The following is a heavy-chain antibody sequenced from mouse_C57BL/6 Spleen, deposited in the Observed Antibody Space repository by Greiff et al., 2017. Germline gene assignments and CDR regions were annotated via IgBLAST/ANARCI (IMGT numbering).Heavy chain of an antibody. V-gene: IGHV1-63*01. J-gene: IGHJ2*01. CDR2: IYPGGGYT. CDR1: GYTFTNYW. CDR3: ATTVVAEGYFDY. D-gene: IGHD1-1*01. Sequence: VQLQESGAELVRPGTSVKMSCKASGYTFTNYWIGWAKQRPGHGLEWIGDIYPGGGYTNYNEKFKGKATLTADKSSSTAYMQFSSLTSEDSAIYYCATTVVAEGYFDYWGQGTTLTVSS.